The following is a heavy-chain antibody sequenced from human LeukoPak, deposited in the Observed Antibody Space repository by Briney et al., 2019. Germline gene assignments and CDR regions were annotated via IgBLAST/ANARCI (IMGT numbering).Heavy chain of an antibody. V-gene: IGHV3-23*01. J-gene: IGHJ1*01. CDR1: GFTFSSYA. D-gene: IGHD3-22*01. CDR2: ISGSGGST. CDR3: AKGEDSSGYSPPLFQH. Sequence: GGSLRLSCAASGFTFSSYAMSWVRQAPGKGLEWVSAISGSGGSTYYADSVKGRFTISRDNSKNTLYLQMNSLRAEDTAVYCCAKGEDSSGYSPPLFQHWGQGTLVTVSS.